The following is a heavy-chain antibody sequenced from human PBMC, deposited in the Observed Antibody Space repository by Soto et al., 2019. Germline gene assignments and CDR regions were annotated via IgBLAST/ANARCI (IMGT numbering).Heavy chain of an antibody. J-gene: IGHJ4*02. CDR1: GFSFGTSA. CDR2: IVIINGDT. CDR3: SAGSSGDY. V-gene: IGHV1-58*01. Sequence: QVQLVQSGPEVRVPGTSVEISCKASGFSFGTSAVQWVRQARGQRLERIGWIVIINGDTNYAQQFRERVTITKDTSTSTAYMELRSLTSEDTAVYYCSAGSSGDYWGQGTLVTVSS. D-gene: IGHD3-10*01.